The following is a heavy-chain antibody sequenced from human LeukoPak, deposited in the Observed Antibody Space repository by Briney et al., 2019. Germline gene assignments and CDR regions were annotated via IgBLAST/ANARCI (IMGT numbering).Heavy chain of an antibody. V-gene: IGHV1-46*01. D-gene: IGHD3-22*01. CDR1: GYTFTRYY. J-gene: IGHJ5*02. CDR3: ARGSDSSGYYYLNYFDP. CDR2: INPSGGST. Sequence: GASVKVSCKASGYTFTRYYMHWVRQAPGQGLGWMGIINPSGGSTSYAQKFQGRVTMTRDTSTSTVYMELSSLRSEDTAVYYCARGSDSSGYYYLNYFDPWGQGTLVTVSS.